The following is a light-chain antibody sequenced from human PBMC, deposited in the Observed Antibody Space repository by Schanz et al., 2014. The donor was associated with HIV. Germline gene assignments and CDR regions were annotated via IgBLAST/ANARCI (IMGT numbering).Light chain of an antibody. CDR3: LQHNAYPLT. CDR1: QGFGSY. J-gene: IGKJ5*01. CDR2: ATS. V-gene: IGKV1-9*01. Sequence: DIQMTQSPSTLSASVGDRVTITCRARQGFGSYLAWYQQRPGKAPKLLIYATSTLQNGVPSRFRGSGLGTSFTLTIRSLQPEDFATYYCLQHNAYPLTFGQGTRLHI.